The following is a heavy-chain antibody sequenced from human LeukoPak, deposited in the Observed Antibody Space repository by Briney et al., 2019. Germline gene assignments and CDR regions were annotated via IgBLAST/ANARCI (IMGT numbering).Heavy chain of an antibody. CDR3: ARHAAGVWLNY. CDR2: IYYSGST. V-gene: IGHV4-59*08. Sequence: PSETLSLTCTVSGGSISSYYWSWIRQPPGKGLEWIGYIYYSGSTNYNPSLKSRVTISVDTSKNQFSLKLSSVTAADTAVYYCARHAAGVWLNYWGQGTLVTVSS. D-gene: IGHD3-22*01. CDR1: GGSISSYY. J-gene: IGHJ4*02.